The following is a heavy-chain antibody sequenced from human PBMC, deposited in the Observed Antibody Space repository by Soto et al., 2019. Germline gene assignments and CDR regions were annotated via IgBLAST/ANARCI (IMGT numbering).Heavy chain of an antibody. CDR1: GYTIARYG. D-gene: IGHD5-18*01. Sequence: ASVKVSCEASGYTIARYGISWGLQAPGQGLEWMGWISAYNGNTNYAQKLQSRVTMTTDTSTSTAYMELRSLRSDDTAVYYCARGGDSYGQVWCGPWGQGTLVTVSS. V-gene: IGHV1-18*01. CDR3: ARGGDSYGQVWCGP. J-gene: IGHJ5*02. CDR2: ISAYNGNT.